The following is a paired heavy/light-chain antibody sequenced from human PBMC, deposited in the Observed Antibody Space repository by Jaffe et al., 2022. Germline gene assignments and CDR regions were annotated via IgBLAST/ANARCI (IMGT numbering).Light chain of an antibody. J-gene: IGKJ2*01. V-gene: IGKV3-20*01. CDR3: QQYGSSPLYT. CDR2: GAS. CDR1: QSVSSSY. Sequence: EIVLTQSPGTLSLSPGERATLSCRASQSVSSSYLAWYQQKPGQAPRLLIYGASNRATGIPDRFSGSGSGTDFTLTISRLEPEDFAVYYCQQYGSSPLYTFGQGTKLEIK.
Heavy chain of an antibody. CDR1: GYSISSGYY. V-gene: IGHV4-38-2*01. CDR2: INHRGST. J-gene: IGHJ5*02. CDR3: ARHEGLWAAAGFWFDP. D-gene: IGHD6-13*01. Sequence: QVQLQESGPGLVKPSETLSLTCVVSGYSISSGYYWGWIRQPPGKGLEWIGSINHRGSTYYNPSLKSRVTISVDTSKNQFSLKLSSVTAADTAVYYCARHEGLWAAAGFWFDPWGQGTLVTVSS.